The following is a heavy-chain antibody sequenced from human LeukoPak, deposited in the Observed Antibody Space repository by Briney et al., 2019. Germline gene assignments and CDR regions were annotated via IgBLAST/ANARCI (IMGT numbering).Heavy chain of an antibody. V-gene: IGHV3-48*04. CDR3: ARGPYSSGWQDAFDI. CDR1: GFAFSNYG. Sequence: GGSLRLSCAASGFAFSNYGINWVRQAPGKGLEWVSYISNSGSTIYYADSVKGRFTISRDNAKNSLYLQMNSLRAEDTAVYYCARGPYSSGWQDAFDIWGQGTMVTVSS. CDR2: ISNSGSTI. D-gene: IGHD6-19*01. J-gene: IGHJ3*02.